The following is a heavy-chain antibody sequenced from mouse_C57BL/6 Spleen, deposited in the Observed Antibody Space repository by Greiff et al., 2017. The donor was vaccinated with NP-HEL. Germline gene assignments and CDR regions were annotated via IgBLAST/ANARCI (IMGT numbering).Heavy chain of an antibody. CDR3: ARHEKGIYYDYGNDYFDY. CDR1: GYTFTEYT. D-gene: IGHD2-4*01. V-gene: IGHV1-62-2*01. CDR2: FYPGSGSI. J-gene: IGHJ2*01. Sequence: QVQLQQSGAELVKPGASVKLSCKASGYTFTEYTIHWVKQRSGQGLEWIGWFYPGSGSIKYNEKFKDKATLTADKSSSTVYMELSRLTSEDSAVYFCARHEKGIYYDYGNDYFDYWGQGTTLTVSS.